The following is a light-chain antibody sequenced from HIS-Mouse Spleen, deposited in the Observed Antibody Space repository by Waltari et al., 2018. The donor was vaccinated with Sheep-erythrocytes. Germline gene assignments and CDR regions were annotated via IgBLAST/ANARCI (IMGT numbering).Light chain of an antibody. J-gene: IGLJ3*02. CDR1: SSDVRSYNL. CDR2: MGS. V-gene: IGLV2-23*01. Sequence: QSALTQPAAVFGSPGQSITLPCTGTSSDVRSYNLVPWYQQHPGKAPKLKIYMGSKRHSGSSNRLPGSKSGTTASLTISGLQAEDEADYYCCSYAGSSTPWVFGGGTKLTVL. CDR3: CSYAGSSTPWV.